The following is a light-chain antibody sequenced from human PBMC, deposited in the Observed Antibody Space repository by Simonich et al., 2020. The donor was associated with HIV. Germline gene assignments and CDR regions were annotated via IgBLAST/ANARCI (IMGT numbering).Light chain of an antibody. Sequence: QLVLTQSPSASASLGASVRLTCTLSSGHSRYDIAWHQPQPEKGPRYLMKVDSDGSHSKGDGIPDRFSGSSYGAERYLTISSLQSEDEADYYCQTWGAGAGANWVFGGGTKLTVL. V-gene: IGLV4-69*01. CDR1: SGHSRYD. CDR3: QTWGAGAGANWV. J-gene: IGLJ3*02. CDR2: VDSDGSH.